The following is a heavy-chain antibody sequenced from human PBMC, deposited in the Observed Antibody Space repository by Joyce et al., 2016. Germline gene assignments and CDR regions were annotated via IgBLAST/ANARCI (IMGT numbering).Heavy chain of an antibody. V-gene: IGHV1-2*02. CDR1: GYTLSAYY. J-gene: IGHJ6*02. D-gene: IGHD2-21*01. CDR3: ARDQGRHSIGGMDV. Sequence: QVQLVQSGAELNKPGASVKVSCKASGYTLSAYYMHWVRQAPGQGLEGMGRINPNSGDTSYAQKVQGRVTMTRETSSSTGYMELKRLTSDDTAVYYCARDQGRHSIGGMDVWGQGTTVTVSS. CDR2: INPNSGDT.